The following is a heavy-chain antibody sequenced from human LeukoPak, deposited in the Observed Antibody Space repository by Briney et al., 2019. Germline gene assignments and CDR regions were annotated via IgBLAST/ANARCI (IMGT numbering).Heavy chain of an antibody. J-gene: IGHJ4*02. V-gene: IGHV6-1*01. D-gene: IGHD6-19*01. Sequence: SRTLSLTCAISGDSVSSNSAAWNWIRQSPSRGLEWLGRTYYRSKWYNDYAVSVKSRITINADTSKNQFFLQLNSVTPEDTAVYYYTSRKAVAGYYFDYWGQGTLVTVSS. CDR2: TYYRSKWYN. CDR3: TSRKAVAGYYFDY. CDR1: GDSVSSNSAA.